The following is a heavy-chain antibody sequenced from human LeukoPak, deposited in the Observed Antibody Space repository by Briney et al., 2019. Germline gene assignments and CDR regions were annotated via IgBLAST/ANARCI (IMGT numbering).Heavy chain of an antibody. CDR2: ISSSSSST. CDR1: GFTFSDYY. CDR3: ARILPHISGYYFGAFDI. D-gene: IGHD3-22*01. J-gene: IGHJ3*02. Sequence: GGSLRLSCAASGFTFSDYYMSWIRQAPGKGLEWVSYISSSSSSTNYADSVKGRFTISRDNAKNSLYLQMNSLRDEDTAVYYCARILPHISGYYFGAFDIWGQGTMVTVSS. V-gene: IGHV3-11*06.